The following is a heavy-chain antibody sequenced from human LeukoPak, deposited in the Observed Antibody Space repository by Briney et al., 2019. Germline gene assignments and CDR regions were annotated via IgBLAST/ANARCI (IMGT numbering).Heavy chain of an antibody. V-gene: IGHV3-21*01. CDR3: ARAGFTFSDYFGSFFDY. Sequence: GGSLRLSCAASGFTFSDYEMNWVRQAPGKGLEWVSSISSSSLYIYYADSVKGRFTISRDNAKNSLYLQMNSLRAEDTAVYYCARAGFTFSDYFGSFFDYWGQGTLVTVSS. D-gene: IGHD3-10*01. CDR1: GFTFSDYE. CDR2: ISSSSLYI. J-gene: IGHJ4*02.